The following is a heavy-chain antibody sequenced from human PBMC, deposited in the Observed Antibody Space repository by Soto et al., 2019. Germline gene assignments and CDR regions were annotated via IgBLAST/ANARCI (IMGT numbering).Heavy chain of an antibody. CDR2: SHQSGNT. D-gene: IGHD1-26*01. CDR3: ATRDSGRLD. J-gene: IGHJ4*02. V-gene: IGHV4-4*02. Sequence: QVQLQESGPGLVKPSGTLSLTCAVSGVSISSHDWWTWVRQPPGKGLEWIGESHQSGNTNYNSSLESLVTISLDKSKNQLSLQLSSVTVADTAVYYCATRDSGRLDGGQGTLVTVSS. CDR1: GVSISSHDW.